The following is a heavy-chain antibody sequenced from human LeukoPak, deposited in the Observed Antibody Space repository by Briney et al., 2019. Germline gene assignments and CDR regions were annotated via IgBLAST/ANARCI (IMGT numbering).Heavy chain of an antibody. CDR2: IYSGGST. J-gene: IGHJ5*02. V-gene: IGHV3-66*01. CDR3: ARAYRSGSFDWFDP. D-gene: IGHD1-26*01. CDR1: GFTVSSNY. Sequence: PGGSLRLSCAASGFTVSSNYMSWVRQAPGKGLEWVSVIYSGGSTYYADSVKGRFTISRDNSKNTLYLQMNSLRAEDTAVYYCARAYRSGSFDWFDPWGQGTLVTVPS.